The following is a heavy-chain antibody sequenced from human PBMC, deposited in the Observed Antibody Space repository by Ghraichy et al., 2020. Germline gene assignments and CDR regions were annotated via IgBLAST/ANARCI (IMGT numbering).Heavy chain of an antibody. CDR1: GFTFSSYG. Sequence: GGSLRLSCAASGFTFSSYGMHWVRQAPGKGLEWVAFIRYDGSNKYYADSVKGRFTISRDNSKNTLYLQMNSLRAEDTAVYYCAKGYSYGTIYYYYYMDVWGKGTMVTVSS. D-gene: IGHD5-18*01. CDR3: AKGYSYGTIYYYYYMDV. J-gene: IGHJ6*03. V-gene: IGHV3-30*02. CDR2: IRYDGSNK.